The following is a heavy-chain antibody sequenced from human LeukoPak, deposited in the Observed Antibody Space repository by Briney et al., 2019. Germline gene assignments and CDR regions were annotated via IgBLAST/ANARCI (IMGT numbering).Heavy chain of an antibody. D-gene: IGHD6-13*01. CDR1: GYTFTRYY. CDR2: ISAYYGNT. Sequence: ASVKVSCKASGYTFTRYYMHWVRQAPGQGLEWMGWISAYYGNTNYAQMLQGRVTMTTDTSTSTAYMDLRSLRSDDTAVYYCARDPAAAGLFDYWGQGTLVTVSS. V-gene: IGHV1-18*04. J-gene: IGHJ4*02. CDR3: ARDPAAAGLFDY.